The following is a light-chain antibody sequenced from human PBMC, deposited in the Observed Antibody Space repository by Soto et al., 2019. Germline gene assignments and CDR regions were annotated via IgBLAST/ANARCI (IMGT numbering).Light chain of an antibody. V-gene: IGKV3-20*01. Sequence: EIVLTQSPATLSLCPGERATLSCRASQSVSNYLAWYQQKPGQAPRLLIHDASNRATGIPARFSGSGSGTDFTLTISRLEPEDFAVYYCQQYGSSPWTFGQGTKVDIK. CDR2: DAS. J-gene: IGKJ1*01. CDR3: QQYGSSPWT. CDR1: QSVSNY.